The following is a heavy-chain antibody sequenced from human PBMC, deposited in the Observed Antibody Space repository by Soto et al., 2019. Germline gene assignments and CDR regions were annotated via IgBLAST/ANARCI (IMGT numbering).Heavy chain of an antibody. CDR1: GFSLSTNGRA. V-gene: IGHV2-5*02. J-gene: IGHJ3*02. Sequence: SGPTLVNPTQTLTLTCPFSGFSLSTNGRAVGWVRQAPGEALEWLALIYWDDERRYRPSLKNRLTITKDTSKNQVVLTMTNMDPVDTATYYCVRSYNGYYPGTLGIWGQGIMVTV. D-gene: IGHD3-3*01. CDR3: VRSYNGYYPGTLGI. CDR2: IYWDDER.